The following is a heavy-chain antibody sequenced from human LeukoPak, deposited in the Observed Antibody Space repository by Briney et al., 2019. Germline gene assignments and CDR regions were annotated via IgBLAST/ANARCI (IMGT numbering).Heavy chain of an antibody. D-gene: IGHD3-22*01. Sequence: GGSLRLSCAASGFTLSSDYMGWVRQAPGKGREYVSIIYGGGDTFYADSVKGRFTISRDNSKNTLYLQMNSLRAEDTAVYYCARDSHKLHSSAYFYFFAYWGQGTLVSVSS. CDR1: GFTLSSDY. V-gene: IGHV3-66*02. CDR3: ARDSHKLHSSAYFYFFAY. J-gene: IGHJ4*02. CDR2: IYGGGDT.